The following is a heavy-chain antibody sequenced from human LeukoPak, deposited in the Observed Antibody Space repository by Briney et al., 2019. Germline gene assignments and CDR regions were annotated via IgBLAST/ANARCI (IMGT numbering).Heavy chain of an antibody. D-gene: IGHD3-16*02. V-gene: IGHV4-61*02. CDR2: IYTSGST. CDR3: ARECIMITFGGVIAYNWFHP. CDR1: GGSISSGSYY. J-gene: IGHJ5*02. Sequence: SETPSLTCTVSGGSISSGSYYWSWIRQPAGKGLEWIGRIYTSGSTNYNPSLKSRVTISVDTSKNQFSLKLSSVTAAAPAVYYCARECIMITFGGVIAYNWFHPWGQATLVTVSS.